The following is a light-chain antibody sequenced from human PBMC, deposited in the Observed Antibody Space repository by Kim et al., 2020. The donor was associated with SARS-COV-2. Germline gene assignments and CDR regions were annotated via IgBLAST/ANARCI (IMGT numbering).Light chain of an antibody. CDR2: GAS. Sequence: SQGERATLSCRASQSVSSSYLAWYQQKPGQAPRLLIYGASSRATGIPDRFSGSGSGTDFTLTISRLEPEGFAVYYCQQYGSSPWTFGQGTKVDIK. CDR3: QQYGSSPWT. CDR1: QSVSSSY. V-gene: IGKV3-20*01. J-gene: IGKJ1*01.